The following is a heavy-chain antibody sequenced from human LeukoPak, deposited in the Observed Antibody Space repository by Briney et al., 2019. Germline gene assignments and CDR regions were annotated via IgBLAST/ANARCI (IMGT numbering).Heavy chain of an antibody. J-gene: IGHJ4*02. CDR2: VIPIFGTA. Sequence: SVKVSCKASGGTFSSYAISWVRQAPGQGLEWMGRVIPIFGTANYAQKFQGRVTITTDESTSTAYMELSSLRSEDTAVYYCASQGYSYGYYFDYWGQGTLVTVSS. CDR1: GGTFSSYA. CDR3: ASQGYSYGYYFDY. D-gene: IGHD5-18*01. V-gene: IGHV1-69*05.